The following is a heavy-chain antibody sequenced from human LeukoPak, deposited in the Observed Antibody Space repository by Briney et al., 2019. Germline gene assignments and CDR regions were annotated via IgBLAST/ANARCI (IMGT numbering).Heavy chain of an antibody. V-gene: IGHV4-59*01. CDR1: GVSITTYY. CDR3: ASGSVVTALDQ. CDR2: IYYTGNT. J-gene: IGHJ4*02. D-gene: IGHD2-21*02. Sequence: SETLSLTCAVSGVSITTYYWTWIRQPPGQALEWIGYIYYTGNTKYNPSLESRVSMSIDTSKYVFSLKIYSVNAADTAVYFCASGSVVTALDQWGQGTLVTVSS.